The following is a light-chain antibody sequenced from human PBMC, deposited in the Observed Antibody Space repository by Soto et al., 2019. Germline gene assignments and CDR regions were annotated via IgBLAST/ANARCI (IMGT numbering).Light chain of an antibody. CDR3: QQYNSYLKT. Sequence: DIQMTQSPSTLSASVGDRVTITCRASQSISSWLAWYQQKPGKAPKLLIYDASSLESGVPSRFSGSGSGTEFTRTISSLQPDDFATYYCQQYNSYLKTFGQGTKVEIK. J-gene: IGKJ1*01. CDR1: QSISSW. V-gene: IGKV1-5*01. CDR2: DAS.